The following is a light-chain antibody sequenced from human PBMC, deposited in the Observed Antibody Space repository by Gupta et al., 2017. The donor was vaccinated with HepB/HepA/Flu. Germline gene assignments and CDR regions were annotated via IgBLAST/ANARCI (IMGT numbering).Light chain of an antibody. J-gene: IGLJ3*02. Sequence: SYELTQASSVSVSPGQTVRITCSGDLLATKYARWFQQRPGQAPVLLIYKDSVRPSGVPERFSGSNSGTTVTLTISAAQVEDEAYYYCYSATDNFWVFGGGTKLTVL. V-gene: IGLV3-27*01. CDR3: YSATDNFWV. CDR1: LLATKY. CDR2: KDS.